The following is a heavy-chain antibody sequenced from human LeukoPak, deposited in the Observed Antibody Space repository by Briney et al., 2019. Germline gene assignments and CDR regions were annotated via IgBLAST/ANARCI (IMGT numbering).Heavy chain of an antibody. CDR3: ARGWVLRFLEWLPYNWFDP. D-gene: IGHD3-3*01. CDR1: GGSISSGDYY. V-gene: IGHV4-30-4*08. J-gene: IGHJ5*02. CDR2: IYYSGST. Sequence: PSETLSLTCTVSGGSISSGDYYWSWIRQPLGKGLEWIGYIYYSGSTYYNPSLKSRVTISVDTSKNQFSLKLSSVTAADTAVSYCARGWVLRFLEWLPYNWFDPWGQGTLVTVSS.